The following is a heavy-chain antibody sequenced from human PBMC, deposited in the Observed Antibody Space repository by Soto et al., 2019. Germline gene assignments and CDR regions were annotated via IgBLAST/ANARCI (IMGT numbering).Heavy chain of an antibody. J-gene: IGHJ4*02. CDR2: IYWNDDK. CDR1: GSSLSTSGVG. D-gene: IGHD5-18*01. CDR3: ARTTGYTYDFDS. Sequence: SGPTLVNPTQTLTLTCTFSGSSLSTSGVGVGWIRQPPGKALEWLALIYWNDDKRYSPSLKSRLIITKDTSKNQVVLTMTNMDPVDTATYYCARTTGYTYDFDSWGQGTLVTVSS. V-gene: IGHV2-5*01.